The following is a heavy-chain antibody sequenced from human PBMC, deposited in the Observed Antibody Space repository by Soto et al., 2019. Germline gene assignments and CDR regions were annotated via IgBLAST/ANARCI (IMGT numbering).Heavy chain of an antibody. Sequence: QVQLQQWGAGLLKPSETLSLTCAVYGGSFSGYYWSWIRQPPGKGLEWIGEINHSGSTNYNPSLNRRVTISVDTSKNQFSLQLSSVTAADTAVYYCARGGGLPVYYYGSGSYGWFDPWGQGTLVTVSS. CDR1: GGSFSGYY. CDR3: ARGGGLPVYYYGSGSYGWFDP. V-gene: IGHV4-34*01. D-gene: IGHD3-10*01. CDR2: INHSGST. J-gene: IGHJ5*02.